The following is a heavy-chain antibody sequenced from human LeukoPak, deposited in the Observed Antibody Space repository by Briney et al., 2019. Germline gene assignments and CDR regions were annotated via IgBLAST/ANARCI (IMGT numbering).Heavy chain of an antibody. Sequence: PSETLSLTCTVSGGSISSYYWSWIRQPPGKGLEWIGYIYNSGSTNYNPSLKSRVTISVDTSKNQFSLKLSSVTAADTAMYYCARDSSDGNYFDYWGQGTLVTVSS. J-gene: IGHJ4*02. V-gene: IGHV4-59*01. CDR3: ARDSSDGNYFDY. CDR2: IYNSGST. CDR1: GGSISSYY.